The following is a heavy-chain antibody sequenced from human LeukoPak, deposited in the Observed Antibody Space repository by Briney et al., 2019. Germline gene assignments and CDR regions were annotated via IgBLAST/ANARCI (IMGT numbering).Heavy chain of an antibody. V-gene: IGHV3-48*04. CDR3: ASPYRTTWYFDN. J-gene: IGHJ4*02. CDR2: ISSDSSST. D-gene: IGHD6-13*01. CDR1: GFSFDTYS. Sequence: GGSLRLSCAASGFSFDTYSMNWVRQAPGKGLEWVSYISSDSSSTFYVDSVKGRFTISRDNARNSLFLQMDGLRPEDTAVYYCASPYRTTWYFDNWGQGTLVTVSS.